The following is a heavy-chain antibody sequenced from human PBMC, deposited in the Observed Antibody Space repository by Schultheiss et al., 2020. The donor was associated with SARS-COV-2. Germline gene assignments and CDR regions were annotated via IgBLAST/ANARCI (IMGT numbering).Heavy chain of an antibody. CDR3: ARGDTAVAGTTLLSFYYYYGLDV. CDR2: ISYDGSNK. D-gene: IGHD6-19*01. J-gene: IGHJ6*02. CDR1: GFTFSDYA. Sequence: GGSLRLSCAASGFTFSDYAVHWVRQAPGKGLEWVAVISYDGSNKYYADSVKGRFTISRDNAKNSLYLQMNSLKAEDTAVYYCARGDTAVAGTTLLSFYYYYGLDVWGQGTTVTVSS. V-gene: IGHV3-30*07.